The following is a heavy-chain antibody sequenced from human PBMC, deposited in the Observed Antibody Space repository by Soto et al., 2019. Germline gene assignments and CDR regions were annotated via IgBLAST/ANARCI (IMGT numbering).Heavy chain of an antibody. D-gene: IGHD2-15*01. CDR1: GGSISSSSYY. V-gene: IGHV4-39*01. CDR3: AGILGYCSGGSCYSFPDYYMDV. J-gene: IGHJ6*03. Sequence: SETLSLTCTFSGGSISSSSYYWGWIRQPPGKGLEWIGSIYYSGSTYYNPSLKSRVTISVDTSKNQFSLKLSSVTAADTAVYYCAGILGYCSGGSCYSFPDYYMDVWGKGTTVTVSS. CDR2: IYYSGST.